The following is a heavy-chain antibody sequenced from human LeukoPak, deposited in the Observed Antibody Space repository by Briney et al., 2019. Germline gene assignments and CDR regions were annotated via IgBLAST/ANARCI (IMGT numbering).Heavy chain of an antibody. CDR2: INPNSGGT. Sequence: ASVKVSCKAFGYTFTGYYMHWVRQAPGQGLEWMGWINPNSGGTNYAQKFQGRVTMTRDTSISTAYMELSRLRSDDTAVYYCARDWASSHWDYWGQETLVTVSS. D-gene: IGHD6-13*01. V-gene: IGHV1-2*02. J-gene: IGHJ4*02. CDR3: ARDWASSHWDY. CDR1: GYTFTGYY.